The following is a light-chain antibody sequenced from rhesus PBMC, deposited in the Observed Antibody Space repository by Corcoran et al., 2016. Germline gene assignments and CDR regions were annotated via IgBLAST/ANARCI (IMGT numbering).Light chain of an antibody. CDR1: QRINNW. Sequence: DIQMTQSPSSLSASVGDTVTITCRASQRINNWLDWHQQKPGKAPRPLIYKASTLQGGVPSRFSGSGSGTYFTLTISGLQPEDFATYYCLQYSGSPYSFGQGTKVEIK. CDR2: KAS. CDR3: LQYSGSPYS. J-gene: IGKJ2*01. V-gene: IGKV1-22*01.